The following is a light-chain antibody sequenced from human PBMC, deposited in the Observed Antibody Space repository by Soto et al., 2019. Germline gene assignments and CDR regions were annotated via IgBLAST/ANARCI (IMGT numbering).Light chain of an antibody. CDR2: DVS. CDR1: RDISNH. CDR3: QQYDTFWWT. J-gene: IGKJ1*01. Sequence: DILMTQSPSSLYASVGDRVTITCQASRDISNHLNWYQQKPGKAPKLLIYDVSNLETGVASRFSGSGSGTDFSLTISSLQPEDIATYYCQQYDTFWWTFGQGTKVEMK. V-gene: IGKV1-33*01.